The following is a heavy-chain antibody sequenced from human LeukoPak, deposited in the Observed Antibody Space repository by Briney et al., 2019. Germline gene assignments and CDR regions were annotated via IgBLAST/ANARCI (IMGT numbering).Heavy chain of an antibody. CDR1: GFSFSTYW. D-gene: IGHD5-12*01. Sequence: GGSLRLSCAASGFSFSTYWMSWVRQAPGKGLEWVANIKEDGSEKYYVDSVKGRFTLSRDNAKNSLYLQMNSLRAEDTAVYYCARDRGGSGYDPKPHYFDYWGQGTLVTVSS. CDR3: ARDRGGSGYDPKPHYFDY. CDR2: IKEDGSEK. V-gene: IGHV3-7*01. J-gene: IGHJ4*02.